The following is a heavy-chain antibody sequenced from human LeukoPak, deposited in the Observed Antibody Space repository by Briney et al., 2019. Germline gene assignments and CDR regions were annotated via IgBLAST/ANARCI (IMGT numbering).Heavy chain of an antibody. Sequence: GGSLRLSCAASGFTFSSDWMSWVRQAPGKGLEWVANINRDGSEKYYVDSVKGRFTISRDNAKNSLYLQMNSLRAEGTAVYYCASLVGTTRTFDYWGQGTLVTVSS. CDR3: ASLVGTTRTFDY. CDR1: GFTFSSDW. V-gene: IGHV3-7*01. J-gene: IGHJ4*02. D-gene: IGHD1-26*01. CDR2: INRDGSEK.